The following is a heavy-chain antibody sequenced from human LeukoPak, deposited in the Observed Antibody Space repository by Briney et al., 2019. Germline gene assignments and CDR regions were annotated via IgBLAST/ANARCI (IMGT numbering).Heavy chain of an antibody. D-gene: IGHD3-22*01. CDR1: GDSISSSSYY. J-gene: IGHJ4*02. Sequence: SETLSLTCTVSGDSISSSSYYWGWIRQPPGKGLEWIVSIYYSGSTYYNPALKSRVTISVDTSKNQFSLKLSSVTAADTAVYYCARDPGLSTMIPKDYWGQGTLVTVSS. CDR3: ARDPGLSTMIPKDY. V-gene: IGHV4-39*07. CDR2: IYYSGST.